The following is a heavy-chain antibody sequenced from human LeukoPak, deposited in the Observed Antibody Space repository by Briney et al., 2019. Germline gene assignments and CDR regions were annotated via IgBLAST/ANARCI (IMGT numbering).Heavy chain of an antibody. CDR1: GFSFTKYA. V-gene: IGHV3-30*04. CDR2: ISKDGSMR. Sequence: GGSLRLSCAASGFSFTKYAMDWVRQAPGKGLEWVAIISKDGSMRYYADSVKGRFTVSRDNSNNAVYLQMNSLKSEDTAVYYCAGEKFDIWSQGTMVTVSA. CDR3: AGEKFDI. J-gene: IGHJ3*02.